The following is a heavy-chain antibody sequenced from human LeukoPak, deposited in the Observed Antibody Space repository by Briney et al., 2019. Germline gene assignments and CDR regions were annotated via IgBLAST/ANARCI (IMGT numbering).Heavy chain of an antibody. J-gene: IGHJ4*02. CDR1: GFTFSSYS. D-gene: IGHD3-3*01. V-gene: IGHV3-48*04. CDR3: ARRDFWSGSDY. Sequence: PGGSLRLSCAASGFTFSSYSMIWVRQAPGKGLEWVSYISSSSSTIYYADSVKGRFTISRDNAKDSLYLQMNSLRADDTAVYYCARRDFWSGSDYWGQGTLVTVSS. CDR2: ISSSSSTI.